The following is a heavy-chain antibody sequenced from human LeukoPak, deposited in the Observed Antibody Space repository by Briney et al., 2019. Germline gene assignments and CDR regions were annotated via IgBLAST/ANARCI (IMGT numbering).Heavy chain of an antibody. Sequence: GGSLRLSCAASGFTFSSYAMSWVRQAPGKGLEWVSAISGSGGSTYYADSVKGRFTISRDNSKNTLYLQMNSLRAEDTAVYYCAKASRITIFGVVIKGYYFDYWGQGTLVTVSS. CDR1: GFTFSSYA. V-gene: IGHV3-23*01. J-gene: IGHJ4*02. CDR2: ISGSGGST. CDR3: AKASRITIFGVVIKGYYFDY. D-gene: IGHD3-3*01.